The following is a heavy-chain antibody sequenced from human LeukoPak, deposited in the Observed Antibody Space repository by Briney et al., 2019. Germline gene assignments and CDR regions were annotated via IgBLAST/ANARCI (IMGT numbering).Heavy chain of an antibody. J-gene: IGHJ4*02. CDR3: ARRDDY. CDR1: GGSFSGYY. V-gene: IGHV4-34*01. D-gene: IGHD2-21*02. Sequence: SETLSLTCAVYGGSFSGYYWSWIRQPPGKGLEWIGEINHSGSTNYNPSLKSRVTISVDTSKNQFSLKLSSVTAADTAVYYCARRDDYWGQATMVTVSS. CDR2: INHSGST.